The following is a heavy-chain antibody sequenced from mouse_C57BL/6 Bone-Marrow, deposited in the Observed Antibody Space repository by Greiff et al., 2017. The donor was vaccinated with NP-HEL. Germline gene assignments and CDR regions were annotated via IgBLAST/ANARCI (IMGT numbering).Heavy chain of an antibody. D-gene: IGHD2-1*01. J-gene: IGHJ2*01. CDR3: AGDRYCNYYFDY. Sequence: VKLMESGPGLVKPSQSLFLTCSITGFPITSGYYWIWIRQSPGKPLEWMGYITHSGETFYNPSLQSPISITRETSKNQFFLHLNSVTTEDTAMYYCAGDRYCNYYFDYWGQGTTLTVSS. CDR1: GFPITSGYY. V-gene: IGHV12-3*01. CDR2: ITHSGET.